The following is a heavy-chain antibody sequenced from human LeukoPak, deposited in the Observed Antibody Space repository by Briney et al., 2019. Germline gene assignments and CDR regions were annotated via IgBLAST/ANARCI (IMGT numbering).Heavy chain of an antibody. Sequence: GGSLRLSCAASGFTFDDYAMHWVRQAPGKGLEWVSLISGDGGSTYYADSVKCRFTISRDNSKNSLYLQMNSLRTKDTALYYCAKDLFGYSYGPDYWGQGTMVTVSS. CDR3: AKDLFGYSYGPDY. CDR2: ISGDGGST. D-gene: IGHD5-18*01. J-gene: IGHJ4*02. CDR1: GFTFDDYA. V-gene: IGHV3-43*02.